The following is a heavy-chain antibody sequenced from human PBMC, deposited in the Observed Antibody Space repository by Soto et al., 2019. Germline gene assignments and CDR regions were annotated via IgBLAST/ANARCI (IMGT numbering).Heavy chain of an antibody. CDR3: ARLDTAMNAFDI. Sequence: SXAVSGFTFSSHRMNLVRQAAGKGLEWVSSISSSSSYIYYADSVKGRFTISRDNAKNSLYLQMNSLRAEDTAVYYCARLDTAMNAFDIWGQGTMVTVSS. J-gene: IGHJ3*02. CDR1: GFTFSSHR. V-gene: IGHV3-21*01. CDR2: ISSSSSYI. D-gene: IGHD5-18*01.